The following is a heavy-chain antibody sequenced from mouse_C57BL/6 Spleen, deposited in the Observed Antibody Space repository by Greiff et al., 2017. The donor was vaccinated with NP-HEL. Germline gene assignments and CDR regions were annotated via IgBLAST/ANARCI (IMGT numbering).Heavy chain of an antibody. Sequence: QVHVKQSGAELVKPGASVKISCKASGYAFSSYWMNWVKQRPGKGLEWIGQIYPGDGDTNYNGKFKGKATLTADKSSSTAYMQLSSLTSEDSAVYFCARWDYYGGGFAYWGQGTLVTVSA. CDR2: IYPGDGDT. D-gene: IGHD1-1*01. CDR1: GYAFSSYW. V-gene: IGHV1-80*01. J-gene: IGHJ3*01. CDR3: ARWDYYGGGFAY.